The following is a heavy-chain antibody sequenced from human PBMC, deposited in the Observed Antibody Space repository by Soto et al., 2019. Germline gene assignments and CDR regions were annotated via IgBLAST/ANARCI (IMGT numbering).Heavy chain of an antibody. CDR1: GFSFSSYA. V-gene: IGHV3-23*01. J-gene: IGHJ6*02. Sequence: PGGSLRLSCAASGFSFSSYAMSWVRQAPGKGLEWVSGISGSGGSTYYADSVKGRFTISRDNSKNTLYLQMNSLRAEDTAVYYCAKEVGAYDSSGYRLYYYGMDVWGQGTTVTVSS. CDR2: ISGSGGST. CDR3: AKEVGAYDSSGYRLYYYGMDV. D-gene: IGHD3-22*01.